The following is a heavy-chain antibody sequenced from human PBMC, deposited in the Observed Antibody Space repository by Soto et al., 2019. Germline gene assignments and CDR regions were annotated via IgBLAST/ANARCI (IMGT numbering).Heavy chain of an antibody. CDR1: GFTFSDYY. CDR3: ARERTYSTIFGVVLDGMDV. D-gene: IGHD3-3*01. CDR2: ISSSSSYT. Sequence: QVQLVESGGGLVKPGVSLRLSCAASGFTFSDYYMSWIRQAPGKGLEWVSYISSSSSYTNYADSVKGRFTISRDNAKNSLYLQMNSLRAEDTAVYYCARERTYSTIFGVVLDGMDVRGQGTTVTVSS. V-gene: IGHV3-11*06. J-gene: IGHJ6*02.